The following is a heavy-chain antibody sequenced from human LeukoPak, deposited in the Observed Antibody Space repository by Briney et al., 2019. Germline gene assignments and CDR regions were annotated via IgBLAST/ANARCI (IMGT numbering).Heavy chain of an antibody. D-gene: IGHD4-23*01. CDR2: ISSSGGGM. CDR1: GFTFSDYY. V-gene: IGHV3-11*01. CDR3: TRERPDGGNSGY. Sequence: GGSLRLSCAASGFTFSDYYMSWIRQAPGRGLEWVSYISSSGGGMYYADSVKGRFTISRDNAKNSLYLQMNSLRAEDTAVYHCTRERPDGGNSGYWGQGTLVTVSS. J-gene: IGHJ4*02.